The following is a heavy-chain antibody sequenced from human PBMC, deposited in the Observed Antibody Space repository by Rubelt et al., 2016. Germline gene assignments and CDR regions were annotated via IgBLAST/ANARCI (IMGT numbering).Heavy chain of an antibody. CDR1: GFTFSSYA. CDR3: ARVKPFGELSGRQVGTYYYYYGMDV. Sequence: GFTFSSYAMHLVRQAPGPGLEWVSSLCSSSSYIYYADSVKGRFTISRDNAKNSPYLQMNSLRAEDTAVFYCARVKPFGELSGRQVGTYYYYYGMDVWGQGTTVTVSS. J-gene: IGHJ6*02. CDR2: LCSSSSYI. D-gene: IGHD3-10*01. V-gene: IGHV3-21*04.